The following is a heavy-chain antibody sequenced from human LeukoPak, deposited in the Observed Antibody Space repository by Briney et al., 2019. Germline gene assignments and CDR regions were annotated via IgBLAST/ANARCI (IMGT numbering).Heavy chain of an antibody. CDR2: IKQDGSGK. D-gene: IGHD5-18*01. CDR3: ARSPQGRDTAMVRWFDP. V-gene: IGHV3-7*02. J-gene: IGHJ5*02. Sequence: GGSLRLSCAASGFTFSSYWMSWVRQAPGKGLEWVANIKQDGSGKYYVDSVKGRFTISRDNAKNSLYLQMNSLRAEDTAVYYCARSPQGRDTAMVRWFDPWGQGTLVTVSS. CDR1: GFTFSSYW.